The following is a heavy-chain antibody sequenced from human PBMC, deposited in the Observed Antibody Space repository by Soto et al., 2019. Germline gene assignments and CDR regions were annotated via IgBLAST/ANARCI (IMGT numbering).Heavy chain of an antibody. Sequence: EVQLLESGGGLVQPGGSLRLSCAASGFTFSSYALSWVRQAPGKGPEWVSGISGSGGSTYYADSVRGRFTISRDNSKNTLDLQMKSLRAEDTALSYCAKALGPSGFAGAFDIWGQGTRVTVSS. D-gene: IGHD3-16*01. CDR3: AKALGPSGFAGAFDI. CDR1: GFTFSSYA. V-gene: IGHV3-23*01. J-gene: IGHJ3*02. CDR2: ISGSGGST.